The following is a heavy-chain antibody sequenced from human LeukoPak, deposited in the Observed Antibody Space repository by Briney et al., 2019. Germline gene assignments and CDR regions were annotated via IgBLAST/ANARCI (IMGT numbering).Heavy chain of an antibody. D-gene: IGHD4-17*01. CDR2: IVVGSGNT. V-gene: IGHV1-58*01. CDR3: VADCYGDCID. Sequence: SVKVSCKASGFIFSSSAVQWVRQARGQRLEWTGWIVVGSGNTNYAQNFQERVTITRDMSTSTAYMELSSLRSEDTAVYYCVADCYGDCIDWGQGTLVTVSS. CDR1: GFIFSSSA. J-gene: IGHJ4*02.